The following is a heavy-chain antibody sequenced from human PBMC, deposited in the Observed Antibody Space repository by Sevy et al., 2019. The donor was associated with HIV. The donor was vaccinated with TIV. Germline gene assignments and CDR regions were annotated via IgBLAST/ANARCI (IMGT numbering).Heavy chain of an antibody. CDR1: GFTFSYYW. V-gene: IGHV3-74*01. Sequence: GGSLRLSCAASGFTFSYYWMHWVRQAPGKGLVWVSCFNSDGSSTSYADSVKGRFTISRDNSKNTLYLQMNSLRAEDTAVYYCARGNDNSRGRSYMDVWGKGTTVTVSS. J-gene: IGHJ6*03. CDR3: ARGNDNSRGRSYMDV. D-gene: IGHD6-13*01. CDR2: FNSDGSST.